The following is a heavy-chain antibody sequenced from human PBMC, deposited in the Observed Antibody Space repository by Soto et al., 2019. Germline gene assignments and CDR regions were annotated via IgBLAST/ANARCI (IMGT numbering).Heavy chain of an antibody. D-gene: IGHD6-13*01. Sequence: EVKQLESGGGLVQPGGSLRLSCGASGFTFSSDAMSCLRQARGQGLEWVSAISGSGGSTYYADSVKGRFTRPRDNSKNTLYLQMNSLRAEDTVVYYCAKLVAAAGTWFDYWGQGALVTVSS. V-gene: IGHV3-23*01. CDR2: ISGSGGST. CDR1: GFTFSSDA. J-gene: IGHJ4*02. CDR3: AKLVAAAGTWFDY.